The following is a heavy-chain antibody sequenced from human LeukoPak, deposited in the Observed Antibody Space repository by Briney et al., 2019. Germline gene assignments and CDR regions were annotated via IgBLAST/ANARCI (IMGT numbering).Heavy chain of an antibody. J-gene: IGHJ4*02. V-gene: IGHV3-74*01. D-gene: IGHD2-2*01. CDR2: INGDGSTT. Sequence: GGSLRLSCAASGFTFSDYWMHWVRQAPGKGLVWVSRINGDGSTTSYADSVKGRFTISRDNAKNTLYLQMNSQRAEDTAVYYCVRNAGGLGYWGQGTLVTVSS. CDR3: VRNAGGLGY. CDR1: GFTFSDYW.